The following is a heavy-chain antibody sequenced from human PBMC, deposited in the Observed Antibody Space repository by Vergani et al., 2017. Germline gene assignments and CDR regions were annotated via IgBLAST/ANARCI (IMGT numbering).Heavy chain of an antibody. CDR2: IDWDDDK. J-gene: IGHJ3*02. Sequence: QVTLKESGPALVKPTQTLPLTCTLSGFSVNSHPMRVIWIRQPPGKALEWLARIDWDDDKFYDRSLKTRLTISKDTSKNQVVLRMTNMDPVDTAMYYCAQIXSKNGYNYDAFDIWGQGTMVIVSS. CDR1: GFSVNSHPMR. V-gene: IGHV2-70*04. CDR3: AQIXSKNGYNYDAFDI. D-gene: IGHD5-24*01.